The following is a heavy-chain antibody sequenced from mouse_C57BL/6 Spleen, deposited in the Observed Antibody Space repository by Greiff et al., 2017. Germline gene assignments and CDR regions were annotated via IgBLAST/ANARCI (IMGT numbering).Heavy chain of an antibody. V-gene: IGHV1-50*01. CDR3: ARVYYGSSYSDY. Sequence: VKLQQPGAELVKPGASVKLSCKASGYTFTSYWMQWVKQRPGQGLEWIGEIDPSDSYTNYNQKFKGKATLTVDTSSSTAYMQLSSLTSEDSAVYYCARVYYGSSYSDYWGQGTTLTVSS. D-gene: IGHD1-1*01. CDR2: IDPSDSYT. CDR1: GYTFTSYW. J-gene: IGHJ2*01.